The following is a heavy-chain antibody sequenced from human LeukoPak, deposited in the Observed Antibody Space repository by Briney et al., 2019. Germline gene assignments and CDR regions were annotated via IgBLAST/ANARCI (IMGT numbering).Heavy chain of an antibody. CDR2: IYYTGST. CDR3: ARGPHYYSYHGLDV. Sequence: SETLSLTRTVSAGSISIYYWSWIRRPPGKGLEWIGSIYYTGSTNYNPSLESRITMSVDTSKNQFSLKLSSLTAADTAVYFCARGPHYYSYHGLDVWGQGTTATVSS. J-gene: IGHJ6*02. CDR1: AGSISIYY. V-gene: IGHV4-59*01.